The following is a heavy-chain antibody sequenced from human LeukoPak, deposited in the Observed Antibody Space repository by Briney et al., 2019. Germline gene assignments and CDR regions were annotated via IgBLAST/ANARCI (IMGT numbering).Heavy chain of an antibody. Sequence: TGGPLRLSCTASGFTFGDYAVSGFRQAPGKGREGVGFIRSKAYGGTTEYAASVKGRFTISRDDSKSIAYLQLNSLKTEDTAVYYCARFVPYFDYWGQGTLVTVSS. V-gene: IGHV3-49*03. D-gene: IGHD3-10*01. CDR3: ARFVPYFDY. CDR2: IRSKAYGGTT. J-gene: IGHJ4*02. CDR1: GFTFGDYA.